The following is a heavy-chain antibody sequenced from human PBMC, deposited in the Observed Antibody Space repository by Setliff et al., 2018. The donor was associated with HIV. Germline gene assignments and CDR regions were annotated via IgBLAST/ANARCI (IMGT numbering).Heavy chain of an antibody. V-gene: IGHV4-39*07. CDR3: ARDDSIVLVPAIMRGDGFDF. CDR1: GGSIGGSSSYY. CDR2: IYYTGNT. Sequence: PSETLSLTCTVSGGSIGGSSSYYWAWIRQPPGKGLEWIGSIYYTGNTKYNPSLESRVTFSIDTSENQFSLRLASVTAADTAIYYCARDDSIVLVPAIMRGDGFDFWGQGRMVTVSS. D-gene: IGHD2-2*01. J-gene: IGHJ3*01.